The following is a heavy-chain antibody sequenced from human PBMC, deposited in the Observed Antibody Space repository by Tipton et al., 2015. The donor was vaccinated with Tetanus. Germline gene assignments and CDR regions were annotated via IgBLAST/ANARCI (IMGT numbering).Heavy chain of an antibody. CDR3: NGGSTRAYFDY. V-gene: IGHV3-23*01. D-gene: IGHD2-2*01. CDR2: ISGGGVST. CDR1: GFTFSSYA. J-gene: IGHJ4*02. Sequence: SLRLSCAASGFTFSSYAMNWVRQAPGKGLEWVSAISGGGVSTYYADSVKGRFTISRDNSKNTLYLQMNSLRAEDTAVYYCNGGSTRAYFDYWGQGTLVTVSS.